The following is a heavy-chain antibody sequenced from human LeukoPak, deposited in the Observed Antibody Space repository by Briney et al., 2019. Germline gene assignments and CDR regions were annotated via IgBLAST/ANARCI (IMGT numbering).Heavy chain of an antibody. Sequence: GGSLRLSCAASGFTFRSFAMNWVRQAPGKGLECVSAISGGGDFTKYADSVKGRFTISRDNAKNSLYLQMNSLRAEDTALYYCARDSVRSGYLDYWGQGTLVTVSS. CDR1: GFTFRSFA. D-gene: IGHD3-22*01. CDR3: ARDSVRSGYLDY. J-gene: IGHJ4*02. CDR2: ISGGGDFT. V-gene: IGHV3-23*01.